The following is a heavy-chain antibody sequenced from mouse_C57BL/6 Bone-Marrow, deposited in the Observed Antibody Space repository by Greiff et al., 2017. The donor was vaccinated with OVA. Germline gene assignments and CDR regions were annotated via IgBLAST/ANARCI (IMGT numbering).Heavy chain of an antibody. CDR3: AREPLYAMDY. V-gene: IGHV5-17*01. CDR2: ISSGSSTI. Sequence: EVKLMESGGGLVKPGGSLKLSCAASGFTFSDYGMHWVRQAPEKGLEWVAYISSGSSTIYYADTVKGRFTISRDNAKNTLFLQMTSLRSEDTAMYYCAREPLYAMDYWGQGTSVTVSS. CDR1: GFTFSDYG. J-gene: IGHJ4*01.